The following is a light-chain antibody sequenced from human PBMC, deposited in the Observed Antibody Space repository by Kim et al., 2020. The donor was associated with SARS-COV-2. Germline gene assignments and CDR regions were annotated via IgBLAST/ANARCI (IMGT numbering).Light chain of an antibody. J-gene: IGLJ2*01. CDR1: SSDVGGYNF. CDR2: DVT. Sequence: QSALTQPASVSGSPGQSTTISCTGTSSDVGGYNFVSWYQQHLGEAPKLIIYDVTIRPSGVSNRFSGSKSGNTASLTISGLQAEDEADYYCSSYTSSTTLGVFGGGTKLTVL. CDR3: SSYTSSTTLGV. V-gene: IGLV2-14*03.